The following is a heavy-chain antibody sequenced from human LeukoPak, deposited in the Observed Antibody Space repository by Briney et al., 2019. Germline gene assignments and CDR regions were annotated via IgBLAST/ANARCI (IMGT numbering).Heavy chain of an antibody. V-gene: IGHV4-34*01. D-gene: IGHD3-22*01. CDR2: INHSGST. J-gene: IGHJ4*02. Sequence: PSETLSLTCAVYGGSFSGYYWSWIRQPPGKGLEWIGEINHSGSTNYNPSLKSRVTISVDTSKNQFSLKLSSVTAADTAVYYCARLYYDSSGYYYFDYWGQGTLVTVSS. CDR3: ARLYYDSSGYYYFDY. CDR1: GGSFSGYY.